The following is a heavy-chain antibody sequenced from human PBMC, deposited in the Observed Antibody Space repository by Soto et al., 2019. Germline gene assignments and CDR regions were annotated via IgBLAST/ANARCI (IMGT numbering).Heavy chain of an antibody. V-gene: IGHV1-18*01. CDR1: GYTFTSYG. CDR2: ISAYNGNT. J-gene: IGHJ6*02. Sequence: AASVKVSCKASGYTFTSYGISWVRQAPGRGLEWMGWISAYNGNTNYAQKLQGRVTMTRDTSTSTVYMELSSLRSEDTAVYYCARETVGCSSTSCYHYYYYGMDVWG. D-gene: IGHD2-2*01. CDR3: ARETVGCSSTSCYHYYYYGMDV.